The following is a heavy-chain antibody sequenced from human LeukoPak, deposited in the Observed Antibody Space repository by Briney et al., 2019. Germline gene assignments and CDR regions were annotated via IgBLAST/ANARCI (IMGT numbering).Heavy chain of an antibody. CDR3: ARGVATIPYYYYYMDV. Sequence: SETLSLTCTVSGYSISSGYYWGWIRQPPGKGLEWIGSIYHSGSTYYNPSLKSRVTISVDTSKNQFSLKLSSVTAADTAVYYCARGVATIPYYYYYMDVWGKGTTVTISS. V-gene: IGHV4-38-2*02. D-gene: IGHD5-12*01. J-gene: IGHJ6*03. CDR2: IYHSGST. CDR1: GYSISSGYY.